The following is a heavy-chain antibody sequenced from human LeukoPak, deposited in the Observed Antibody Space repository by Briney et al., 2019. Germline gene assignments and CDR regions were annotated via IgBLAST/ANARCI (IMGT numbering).Heavy chain of an antibody. D-gene: IGHD7-27*01. CDR3: ARDGDLIAQIDQPIDY. CDR2: ISYDGSNK. V-gene: IGHV3-30-3*01. CDR1: GFTFSSYA. J-gene: IGHJ4*02. Sequence: PGGSLRLSCAVSGFTFSSYAMYWVRQAPGKGLEWVAVISYDGSNKYYADSVKGRFTISRDNSKNTLYLQMNSLRAEDMAVYYCARDGDLIAQIDQPIDYWGQGTLVTVSS.